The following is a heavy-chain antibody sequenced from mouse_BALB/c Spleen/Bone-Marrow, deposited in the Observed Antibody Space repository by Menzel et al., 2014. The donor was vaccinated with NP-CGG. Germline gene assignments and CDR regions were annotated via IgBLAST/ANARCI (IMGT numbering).Heavy chain of an antibody. Sequence: QVQLQQSGTELVRPGTSVKVSCKASGYAFTNYLIEWVKQRPGQGLEWIGVINPGSSDTSYNEKFRGKATLTADKSSSTAYMHLSSLTSDDSAVYFCARNANWLFAYWGQGTLVTVSA. CDR3: ARNANWLFAY. V-gene: IGHV1-54*01. D-gene: IGHD4-1*01. CDR2: INPGSSDT. CDR1: GYAFTNYL. J-gene: IGHJ3*01.